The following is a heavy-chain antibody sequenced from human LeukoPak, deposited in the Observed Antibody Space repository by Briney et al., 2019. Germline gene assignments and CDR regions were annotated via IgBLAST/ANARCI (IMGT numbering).Heavy chain of an antibody. CDR3: ARISDYYYGMDV. Sequence: SVKVSCKASGDTFSSYVISWVRQAPGQGLEWMGGIIPIFGTANYAQKFQGRVTITADESTSTAYMELSSLRSEDTAVYYCARISDYYYGMDVWGQGTTVTVSS. J-gene: IGHJ6*02. CDR1: GDTFSSYV. V-gene: IGHV1-69*13. D-gene: IGHD3-3*02. CDR2: IIPIFGTA.